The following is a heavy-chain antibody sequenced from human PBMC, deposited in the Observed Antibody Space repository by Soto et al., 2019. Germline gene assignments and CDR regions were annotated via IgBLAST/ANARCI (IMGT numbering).Heavy chain of an antibody. V-gene: IGHV3-23*01. J-gene: IGHJ4*02. Sequence: EVQLLESGGGLVQPGGSLRLSCAASGFTFSTYAMSWVRQAPGKGLEWVSTISATDGGTYYADSVKGRFTISRDNSKNTLYLQMNSLRAEDTAVYYCANGESSGWTAFAYWAQGTLVTVSS. CDR1: GFTFSTYA. D-gene: IGHD6-19*01. CDR3: ANGESSGWTAFAY. CDR2: ISATDGGT.